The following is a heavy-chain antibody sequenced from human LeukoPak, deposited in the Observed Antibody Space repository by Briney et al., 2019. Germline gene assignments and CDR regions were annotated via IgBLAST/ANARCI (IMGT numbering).Heavy chain of an antibody. V-gene: IGHV1-46*01. CDR3: AREAGVIIMTVVVMGAFDV. Sequence: ASVKVSCKASGYTFTNYYIHWLRQAPGQGLEWMGVINPSGAGIEYAQKLQGRVTMTSDTSTSTVYMELSSLRSEDTAVYYCAREAGVIIMTVVVMGAFDVWGQGTRVTVSS. J-gene: IGHJ3*01. D-gene: IGHD3-22*01. CDR2: INPSGAGI. CDR1: GYTFTNYY.